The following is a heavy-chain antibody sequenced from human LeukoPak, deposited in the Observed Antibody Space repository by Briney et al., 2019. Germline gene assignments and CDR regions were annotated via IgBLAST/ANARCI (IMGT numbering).Heavy chain of an antibody. D-gene: IGHD3-16*01. CDR2: IYSGGST. V-gene: IGHV3-66*02. CDR3: ARDSVGGFIDY. CDR1: GFTVSSNY. J-gene: IGHJ4*02. Sequence: GGSLRLSCAASGFTVSSNYMSWVRQAPGKGLEWVSVIYSGGSTYYADSVEGRFTISRDNSKNTLYLQMNSLRAEDTAVYYCARDSVGGFIDYWGQGTLVTVSS.